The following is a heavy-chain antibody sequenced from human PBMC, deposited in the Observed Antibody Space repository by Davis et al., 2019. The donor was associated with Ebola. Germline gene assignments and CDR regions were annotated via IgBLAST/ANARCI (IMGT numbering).Heavy chain of an antibody. D-gene: IGHD5-12*01. CDR2: INHSGST. V-gene: IGHV4-34*01. J-gene: IGHJ5*02. CDR3: ARGRGWLRCIDP. CDR1: GGSFSYYY. Sequence: MPSETLSLTCAVYGGSFSYYYWSWIRQPPGKGLEWIGEINHSGSTNYNPSLKSRVTISVDTSKNQFSLKLSSVTAADTAVYYCARGRGWLRCIDPWGQGTLVTVSS.